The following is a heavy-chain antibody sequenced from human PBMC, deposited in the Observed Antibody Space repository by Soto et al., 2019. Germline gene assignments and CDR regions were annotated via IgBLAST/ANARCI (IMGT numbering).Heavy chain of an antibody. J-gene: IGHJ4*02. CDR1: GRSINSDY. CDR3: ARTYDSNGYANEFYS. V-gene: IGHV4-59*01. CDR2: IYASGIT. D-gene: IGHD3-22*01. Sequence: PSETLSLTCNFSGRSINSDYWNWLQQHPGKGLEWIGYIYASGITSYNPTLKSRVPMSADTSKNQISLKLTSVTGADTSVYYCARTYDSNGYANEFYSWGQGILVTVS.